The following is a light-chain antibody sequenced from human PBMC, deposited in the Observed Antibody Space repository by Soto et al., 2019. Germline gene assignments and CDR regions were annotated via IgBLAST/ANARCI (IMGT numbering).Light chain of an antibody. CDR2: DAS. Sequence: DIQMTQSPSSLSASVGDRVTITCQASQDISNYLNWYQQKPGKAPKLLIYDASNLETGVPSRFSGSGSGKDFTFTISSLQPEDIATYYCQQNDNLPPTFGQGTKLEIK. CDR1: QDISNY. J-gene: IGKJ2*01. V-gene: IGKV1-33*01. CDR3: QQNDNLPPT.